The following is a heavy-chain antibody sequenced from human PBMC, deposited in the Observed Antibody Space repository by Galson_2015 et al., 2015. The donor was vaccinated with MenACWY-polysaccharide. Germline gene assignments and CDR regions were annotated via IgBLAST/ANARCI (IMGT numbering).Heavy chain of an antibody. CDR2: ISSTSSAI. CDR1: GFTFSYYN. J-gene: IGHJ3*02. D-gene: IGHD2/OR15-2a*01. Sequence: SLRLSCAAYGFTFSYYNMDWVRQAPGKGLEWVSYISSTSSAIYYADSVKGRFTNSRDNAKNSLYLQMNSLSDEDTAIYYCARDNIVAVAVDIWGQGTMVAVSS. V-gene: IGHV3-48*02. CDR3: ARDNIVAVAVDI.